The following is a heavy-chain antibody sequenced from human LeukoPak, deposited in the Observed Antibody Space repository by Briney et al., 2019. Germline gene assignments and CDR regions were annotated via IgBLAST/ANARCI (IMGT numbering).Heavy chain of an antibody. CDR1: GGTFSSYA. CDR3: ARDGVEMATIYY. Sequence: SVKVPCKASGGTFSSYAISWVRQAPGQGLEWMGGIIPIFGTANYAQKFQGRVTITADEFTSTAYMELSSLRSEDTAVYYCARDGVEMATIYYWGQGTLVTVSS. CDR2: IIPIFGTA. J-gene: IGHJ4*02. D-gene: IGHD5-24*01. V-gene: IGHV1-69*13.